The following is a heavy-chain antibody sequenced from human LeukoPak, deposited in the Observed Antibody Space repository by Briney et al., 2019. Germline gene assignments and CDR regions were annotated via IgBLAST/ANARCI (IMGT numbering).Heavy chain of an antibody. J-gene: IGHJ4*02. CDR2: INHSGST. CDR1: GGSFSGYY. Sequence: PSETLSLTCAVYGGSFSGYYWSWIRQPPGKGLEWIGEINHSGSTNYNPSLKSRVTISVDTSKNQFSLKLSSVTAADTAVYYYARGDFTTIDYWGQGTLVTVSS. D-gene: IGHD1-1*01. V-gene: IGHV4-34*01. CDR3: ARGDFTTIDY.